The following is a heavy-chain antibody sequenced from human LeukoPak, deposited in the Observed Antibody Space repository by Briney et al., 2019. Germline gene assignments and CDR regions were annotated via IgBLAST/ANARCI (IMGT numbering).Heavy chain of an antibody. V-gene: IGHV1-69*05. CDR3: ARDQVDPASPPDFDY. CDR1: GGAFSSYA. CDR2: IIPIFGTA. D-gene: IGHD2-15*01. Sequence: SVKVSCKASGGAFSSYAISWVRQAPGQGLEWMGRIIPIFGTANYAQKFQGRVTITTDESTSTAYMELSSLRSEDTAVYYCARDQVDPASPPDFDYWGQGTLVTVSS. J-gene: IGHJ4*02.